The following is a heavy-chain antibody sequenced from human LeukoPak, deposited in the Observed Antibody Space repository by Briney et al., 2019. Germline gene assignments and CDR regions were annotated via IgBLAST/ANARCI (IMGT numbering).Heavy chain of an antibody. J-gene: IGHJ4*02. CDR3: ATGFKGSGSFYINDY. D-gene: IGHD3-10*01. Sequence: PGRSLRLSCTTSGFTFSSYGMHWVRQAPGKGLEWVAVIWYDGSEKYYADSVKGRFTISRDNSKNTLYLQMNSLRAEDTAVYYCATGFKGSGSFYINDYWGQGTLVTVSS. CDR2: IWYDGSEK. CDR1: GFTFSSYG. V-gene: IGHV3-33*01.